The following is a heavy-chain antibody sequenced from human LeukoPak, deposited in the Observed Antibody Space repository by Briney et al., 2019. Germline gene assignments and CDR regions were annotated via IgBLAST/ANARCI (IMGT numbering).Heavy chain of an antibody. Sequence: PSETLSLTCTVSDGSISSYYWSWIRQPPGKGLEWIGYIYYSGSTDYNPSLKSRVTISVDTSKNQFSLRLSSVTAADTAAYYCARLSTGWYYFDYWGQGALVTVSS. CDR3: ARLSTGWYYFDY. CDR2: IYYSGST. J-gene: IGHJ4*02. V-gene: IGHV4-59*08. D-gene: IGHD6-19*01. CDR1: DGSISSYY.